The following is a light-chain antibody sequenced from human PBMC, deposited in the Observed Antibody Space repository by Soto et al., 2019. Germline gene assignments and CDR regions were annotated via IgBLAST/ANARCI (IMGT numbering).Light chain of an antibody. CDR1: QTVRNN. CDR2: DAS. V-gene: IGKV3D-15*01. Sequence: VLTQSPGTLSLSPGERATLSCRASQTVRNNYLAWYQQKPGQAPRLLIYDASNRATGIPARFSGSGSGTDFSLTISSLQSVDSALYYCQQYNDWPRTFGQGTKVDIK. CDR3: QQYNDWPRT. J-gene: IGKJ1*01.